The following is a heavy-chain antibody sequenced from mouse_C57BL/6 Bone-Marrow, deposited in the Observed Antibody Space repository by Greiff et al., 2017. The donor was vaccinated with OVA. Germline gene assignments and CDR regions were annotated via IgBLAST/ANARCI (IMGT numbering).Heavy chain of an antibody. CDR3: ASYDWVYYYAMDY. CDR2: IWRGGST. CDR1: GFSLTSYG. D-gene: IGHD2-12*01. J-gene: IGHJ4*01. Sequence: QVQLKESGPGLVQPSQSLSITCTVSGFSLTSYGVHWVRQSPGKGLEWLGVIWRGGSTDYNAAFISRLSISKDNSKSQVFFKMNSLQADDTAIYYCASYDWVYYYAMDYWGQGTSVTVSS. V-gene: IGHV2-2*01.